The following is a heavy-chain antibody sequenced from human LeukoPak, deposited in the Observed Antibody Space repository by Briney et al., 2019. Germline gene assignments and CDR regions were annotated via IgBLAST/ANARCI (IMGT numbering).Heavy chain of an antibody. CDR2: IYYSGST. CDR1: GGSISSSSYY. Sequence: SETLSLTCTVSGGSISSSSYYWGWIRQPPGKGLEWIGNIYYSGSTYYNPSLKSRVTISVDTSKNQFSLNLSSVTAADTAVYYCARFSPRAMGNYLDFWGQGTLVTVSS. V-gene: IGHV4-39*07. D-gene: IGHD7-27*01. J-gene: IGHJ4*02. CDR3: ARFSPRAMGNYLDF.